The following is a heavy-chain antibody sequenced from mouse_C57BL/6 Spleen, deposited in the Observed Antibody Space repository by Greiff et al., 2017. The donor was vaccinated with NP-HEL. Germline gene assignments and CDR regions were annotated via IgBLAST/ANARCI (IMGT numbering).Heavy chain of an antibody. J-gene: IGHJ4*01. CDR3: ARIDGSSYLYAMDY. CDR1: GYTFTSYW. V-gene: IGHV1-72*01. D-gene: IGHD1-1*01. CDR2: IDPNSGGT. Sequence: VQLQQSGAELVKPGASVKLSCKASGYTFTSYWMHWVKQRPGRGLEWIGRIDPNSGGTKYNEKFKSKATLTVDKPTSTAYMQLSSLTSEDSAVYYCARIDGSSYLYAMDYWGQGTSVTVSS.